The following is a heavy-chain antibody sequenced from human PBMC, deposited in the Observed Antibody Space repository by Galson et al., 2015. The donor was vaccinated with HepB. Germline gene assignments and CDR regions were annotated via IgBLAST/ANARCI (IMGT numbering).Heavy chain of an antibody. CDR3: ASGYSGYNFDY. Sequence: TLSLTCAVSGGSISSGGYSWSWVRRPPGKGLEWIGYIYHSGSTYYNPSLKSRVTISVDRSKNQFSLKLSSVTAADTAVYYCASGYSGYNFDYWGQGTLVTVSS. V-gene: IGHV4-30-2*01. CDR1: GGSISSGGYS. D-gene: IGHD5-12*01. CDR2: IYHSGST. J-gene: IGHJ4*02.